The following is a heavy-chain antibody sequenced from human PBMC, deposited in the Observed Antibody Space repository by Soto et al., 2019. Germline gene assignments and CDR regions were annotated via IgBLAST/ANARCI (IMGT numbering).Heavy chain of an antibody. CDR3: TTRPRTRPYYYYYVMDV. Sequence: EVQLVESGGGLVKPGGSLRLSCAASGFTFSNAWMSWVRQTPAKGLDLVGHIKSKTDGEPTDYSAPVKGRFTISRDDSKNTLYLQMNSLKTEDTAVYYCTTRPRTRPYYYYYVMDVWGQGTTVTVSS. CDR1: GFTFSNAW. J-gene: IGHJ6*02. CDR2: IKSKTDGEPT. V-gene: IGHV3-15*01.